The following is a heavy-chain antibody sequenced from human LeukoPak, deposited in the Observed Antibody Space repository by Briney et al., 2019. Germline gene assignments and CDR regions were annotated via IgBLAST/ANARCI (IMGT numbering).Heavy chain of an antibody. CDR2: ISSDGSNT. CDR3: ARQNRDFDY. Sequence: PGGSLRLSCAASGFTFSSYSMHWVRHAPGKGVVWVSRISSDGSNTNYADSVKGRFTISRDNAKNTLYLQMNSLRAEDTALYYCARQNRDFDYWGQGTLVTVSS. J-gene: IGHJ4*02. CDR1: GFTFSSYS. D-gene: IGHD1-14*01. V-gene: IGHV3-74*01.